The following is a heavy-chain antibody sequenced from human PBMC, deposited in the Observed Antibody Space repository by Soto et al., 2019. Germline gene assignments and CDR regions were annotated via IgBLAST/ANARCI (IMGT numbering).Heavy chain of an antibody. J-gene: IGHJ6*02. CDR2: INSAGSST. CDR3: ARVRIQLWFNYYYGMDV. D-gene: IGHD5-18*01. Sequence: EVQLVESGGGLVQPGGYLRLSCAASGFTFSSYWMHWVRQAPGKGLVWVSRINSAGSSTSYADSVKGRFTVSRDNAKNTLYRQMNSLRAEDTAVYYCARVRIQLWFNYYYGMDVWGQGTTVTVSS. CDR1: GFTFSSYW. V-gene: IGHV3-74*01.